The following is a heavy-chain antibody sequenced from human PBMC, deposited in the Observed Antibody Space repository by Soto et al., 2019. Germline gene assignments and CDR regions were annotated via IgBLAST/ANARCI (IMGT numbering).Heavy chain of an antibody. CDR2: INPKLGIR. D-gene: IGHD3-10*01. V-gene: IGHV1-69*02. Sequence: ASVKVSCKESGGTFSTYSMFWVRQAPGQGLEWMGRINPKLGIRNCAQKLQDRVTMTADKSTATAHMELRSLRSDDTAVYYCARGVGSGSYYNQYNWFDPWGQGTLVTVSS. CDR1: GGTFSTYS. J-gene: IGHJ5*02. CDR3: ARGVGSGSYYNQYNWFDP.